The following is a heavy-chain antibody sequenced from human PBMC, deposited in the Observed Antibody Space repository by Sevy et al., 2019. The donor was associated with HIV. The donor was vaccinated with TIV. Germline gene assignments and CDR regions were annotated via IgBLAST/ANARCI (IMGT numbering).Heavy chain of an antibody. V-gene: IGHV2-5*01. CDR2: IYWNDDK. J-gene: IGHJ3*02. CDR3: AHRPRLVAVAGTSKGAFDI. CDR1: GFSLSTSGVG. D-gene: IGHD6-19*01. Sequence: SGPTLVNPTQTLTLTCTFSGFSLSTSGVGVGWIRQPPGKALEWLALIYWNDDKRYSPSLKSRLTITKDTSKNQVVLTMTNMDPVETATYYCAHRPRLVAVAGTSKGAFDIWGQGTMVTVSS.